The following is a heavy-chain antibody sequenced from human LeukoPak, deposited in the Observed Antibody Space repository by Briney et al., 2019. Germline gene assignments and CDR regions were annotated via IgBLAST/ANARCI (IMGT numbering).Heavy chain of an antibody. Sequence: GGTLRLSCAASGFTFNTYGMSWVRQAPGKGLEWVSGISGSGGATYYADSVKGRFTVSRDDPHNTLYLQMNSLRAEDTALYYCARTGYSSGHDYWGQGTLVTVSS. CDR3: ARTGYSSGHDY. D-gene: IGHD6-19*01. CDR1: GFTFNTYG. J-gene: IGHJ4*02. CDR2: ISGSGGAT. V-gene: IGHV3-23*01.